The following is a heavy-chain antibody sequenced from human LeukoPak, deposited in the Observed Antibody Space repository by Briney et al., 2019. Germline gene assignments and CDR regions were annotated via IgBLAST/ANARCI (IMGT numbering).Heavy chain of an antibody. Sequence: PSETLSLTCTVSGGSISSSSYYWGWIRQPPGKGLEWIGSIYYSGSTYYNPSLKSRVTISVDTSKNQFSLKLSSVTAADTAVYYCARVFEEYDILTGYYSGGFDYWGQGTLVTVSS. V-gene: IGHV4-39*07. J-gene: IGHJ4*02. CDR2: IYYSGST. CDR1: GGSISSSSYY. CDR3: ARVFEEYDILTGYYSGGFDY. D-gene: IGHD3-9*01.